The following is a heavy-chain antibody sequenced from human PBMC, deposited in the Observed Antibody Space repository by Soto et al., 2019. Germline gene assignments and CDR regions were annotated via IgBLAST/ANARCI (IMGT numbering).Heavy chain of an antibody. V-gene: IGHV4-31*03. Sequence: QVQLQESGPGLVKPSQTLSLTCTVSGGSISSGGYYWSWIRQHPGKGLEWIGYIYYSGSTYYNPSLQIRVTISVDTSKNQISLTLSSVTAAETAVYYCATDYYDSRGRLTYWYFDLWGRGTLITVSS. CDR1: GGSISSGGYY. CDR2: IYYSGST. D-gene: IGHD3-22*01. J-gene: IGHJ2*01. CDR3: ATDYYDSRGRLTYWYFDL.